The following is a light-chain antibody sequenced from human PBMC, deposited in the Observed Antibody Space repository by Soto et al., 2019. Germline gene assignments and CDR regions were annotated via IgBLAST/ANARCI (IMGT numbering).Light chain of an antibody. V-gene: IGKV1-5*03. CDR3: QQYYSYSPLT. CDR2: KAS. CDR1: QSVRDW. J-gene: IGKJ4*01. Sequence: DIQMTQSPSTLSASVGDRVTVTCRASQSVRDWVAWYQQQAGRAPRLLIYKASSLQSGVPSRFSGSGFGTAFTLPISSLQPYDFASYYCQQYYSYSPLTFGGGTKVEIK.